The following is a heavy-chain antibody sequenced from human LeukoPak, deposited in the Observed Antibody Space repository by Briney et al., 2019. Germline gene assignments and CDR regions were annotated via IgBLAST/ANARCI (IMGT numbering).Heavy chain of an antibody. CDR2: INPNSGGT. CDR1: GYTFTGYY. V-gene: IGHV1-2*02. CDR3: ARSHSRVVVAATPFGY. D-gene: IGHD2-15*01. J-gene: IGHJ4*02. Sequence: ASVKVSCKASGYTFTGYYMHWVRQAPGQGLEWMGWINPNSGGTNYAQKLQGRVTMTRDTSISTAYMELSRLRSDDTAVYYCARSHSRVVVAATPFGYWGQGTLVTVSS.